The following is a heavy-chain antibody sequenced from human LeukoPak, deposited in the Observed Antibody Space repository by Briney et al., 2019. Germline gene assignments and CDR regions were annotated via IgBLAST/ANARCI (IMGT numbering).Heavy chain of an antibody. J-gene: IGHJ5*02. V-gene: IGHV3-23*01. Sequence: PGGSLRLSCAASGFIFGNYAMSWVRQAPGKGLEWVSGSGSGGGTYYANSVKGRFTISRDHSKNTLYLQMNSLRAEDTAIYYCAKAHSVSAPGCFDPWGQGTLVTVSS. CDR3: AKAHSVSAPGCFDP. CDR2: SGSGGGT. D-gene: IGHD5-18*01. CDR1: GFIFGNYA.